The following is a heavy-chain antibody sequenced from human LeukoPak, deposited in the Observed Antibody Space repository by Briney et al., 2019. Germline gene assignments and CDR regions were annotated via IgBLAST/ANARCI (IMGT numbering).Heavy chain of an antibody. D-gene: IGHD6-13*01. CDR2: IWYDGSNK. V-gene: IGHV3-33*06. J-gene: IGHJ4*02. CDR1: GFTFSSYG. Sequence: TGGSLRLSCAASGFTFSSYGMHWVRQAPGKGLEWVAVIWYDGSNKYYADSVKGRFTISRDNSKNTLYLQMNSLRAEDTAVYYCAKSFGSSWYSGDYWGQGTLVTVSS. CDR3: AKSFGSSWYSGDY.